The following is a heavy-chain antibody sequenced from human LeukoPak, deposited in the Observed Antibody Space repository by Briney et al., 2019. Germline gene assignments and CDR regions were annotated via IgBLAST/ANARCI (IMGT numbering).Heavy chain of an antibody. CDR1: GGSFSGYY. Sequence: SETLSLTCAVYGGSFSGYYWSWIRQPPGKGLEWIGEINHSGSTNYNPSLKSRVNISVDTSKIQLYLKLSSVTAADTAVYYCARDAGHYERVTTPFDYWGQGTLVTVSS. CDR2: INHSGST. CDR3: ARDAGHYERVTTPFDY. V-gene: IGHV4-34*01. J-gene: IGHJ4*02. D-gene: IGHD3-22*01.